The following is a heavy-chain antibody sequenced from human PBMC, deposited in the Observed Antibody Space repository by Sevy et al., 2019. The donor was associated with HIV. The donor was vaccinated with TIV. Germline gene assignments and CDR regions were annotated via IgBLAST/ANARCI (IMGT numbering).Heavy chain of an antibody. CDR2: ISSSSSTI. V-gene: IGHV3-48*02. J-gene: IGHJ1*01. CDR1: GFTFSSYS. Sequence: GGSLRLSCAASGFTFSSYSMNWVRQAPGKGLEWVSYISSSSSTIYYADSVKGRFTISRDNAKNSLYLQMTSLRDEDTAVYYCARDGVKNYYDSSGYYRAEYFQHWGQGTLVTVSS. CDR3: ARDGVKNYYDSSGYYRAEYFQH. D-gene: IGHD3-22*01.